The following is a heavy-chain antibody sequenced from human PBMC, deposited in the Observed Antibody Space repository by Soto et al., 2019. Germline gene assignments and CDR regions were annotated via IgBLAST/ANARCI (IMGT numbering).Heavy chain of an antibody. CDR3: ARTSGYAFDY. CDR1: GFTFSSYA. V-gene: IGHV3-64*01. D-gene: IGHD5-12*01. J-gene: IGHJ4*02. Sequence: EVQLVESGGGLVQPGGSLRLSCAASGFTFSSYARHWVRQAPGKGLEYVSVINSNGGSTYYANSVKGRFTISRDNSKNTLYLQMGSLRAEDMAVYYCARTSGYAFDYWGQGTLVTVSS. CDR2: INSNGGST.